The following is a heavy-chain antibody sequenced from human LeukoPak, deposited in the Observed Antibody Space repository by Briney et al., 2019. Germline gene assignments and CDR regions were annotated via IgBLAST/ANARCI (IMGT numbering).Heavy chain of an antibody. CDR3: SVYNWNDNWFDP. D-gene: IGHD1-1*01. J-gene: IGHJ5*02. Sequence: ASVKVSCKASGYTFTSYGISWVRQAPGQGLEWMGWISAYNGNTNYVQKLQGRVTMTADTSTNTAYLELRSLRSDDTAVYYCSVYNWNDNWFDPWGQGTLVTVSS. CDR1: GYTFTSYG. CDR2: ISAYNGNT. V-gene: IGHV1-18*01.